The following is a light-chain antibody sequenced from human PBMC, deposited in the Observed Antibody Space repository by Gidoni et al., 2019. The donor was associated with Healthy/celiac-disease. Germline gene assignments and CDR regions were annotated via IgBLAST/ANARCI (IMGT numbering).Light chain of an antibody. V-gene: IGLV2-14*01. CDR1: SSDVGGYNY. Sequence: QSALTQPASVSGSPGQSITISCTGTSSDVGGYNYVAWYQQHPGKAPKLMFYDFSNRPSGVSNRFSGSKSGNTASLTISGLQAEDEADYYCSSYTSSSTPFVFGTGTKVTVL. CDR3: SSYTSSSTPFV. J-gene: IGLJ1*01. CDR2: DFS.